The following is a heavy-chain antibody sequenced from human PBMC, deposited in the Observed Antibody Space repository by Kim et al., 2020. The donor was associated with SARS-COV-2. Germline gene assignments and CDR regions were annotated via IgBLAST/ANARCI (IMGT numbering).Heavy chain of an antibody. CDR3: ASYYYDSSVWTDY. J-gene: IGHJ4*02. V-gene: IGHV3-53*01. D-gene: IGHD3-22*01. Sequence: YPDSVRVRFTISRDNSKNMLYRQMNSLRVEDTAVYYCASYYYDSSVWTDYWGQGTLVTVSS.